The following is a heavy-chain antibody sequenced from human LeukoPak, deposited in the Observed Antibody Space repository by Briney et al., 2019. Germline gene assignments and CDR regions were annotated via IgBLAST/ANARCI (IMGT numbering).Heavy chain of an antibody. CDR1: GYTFTGYY. J-gene: IGHJ4*02. CDR2: INPNSGGT. V-gene: IGHV1-2*02. Sequence: ASVKVSCKASGYTFTGYYMHWVRQAPGQGLEWRGWINPNSGGTNYAQKFQGRVTMTRDTSISTDYMELSRLRSDDTAVYYCARDRAGDGTVFDYWGQGTLVTVSS. D-gene: IGHD1-1*01. CDR3: ARDRAGDGTVFDY.